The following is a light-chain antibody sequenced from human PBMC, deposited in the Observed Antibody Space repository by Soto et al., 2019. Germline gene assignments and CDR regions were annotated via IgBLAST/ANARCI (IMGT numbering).Light chain of an antibody. CDR2: DVS. CDR3: GSYSSSSTLYV. CDR1: SSDVGGSNY. J-gene: IGLJ1*01. V-gene: IGLV2-14*03. Sequence: QSVLTQPASVSGSPGQSITISCTGTSSDVGGSNYVSWYQQHPGKAPKLMIYDVSNRPSGVSNRFSGSKSGNTASLTISGLQAEDEAAYYCGSYSSSSTLYVFGTGTKLTVL.